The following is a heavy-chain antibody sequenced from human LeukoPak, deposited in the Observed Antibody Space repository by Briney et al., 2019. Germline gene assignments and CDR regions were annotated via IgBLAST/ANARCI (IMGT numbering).Heavy chain of an antibody. J-gene: IGHJ4*02. Sequence: ASVKVSCKASGYTFTSYGISWVRQAPGQGLEWMGWISAYNGNTNYAQKLQGRVTMTTDTSTSTAYMELRSLRSDDTAVYCCARVRLAFVVNWDFDYWGQGTLVTVSS. V-gene: IGHV1-18*01. CDR3: ARVRLAFVVNWDFDY. CDR1: GYTFTSYG. CDR2: ISAYNGNT. D-gene: IGHD2-21*01.